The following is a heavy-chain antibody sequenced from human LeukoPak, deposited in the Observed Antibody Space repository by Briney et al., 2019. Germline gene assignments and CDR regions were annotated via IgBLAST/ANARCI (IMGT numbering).Heavy chain of an antibody. CDR1: GFTVSNNY. J-gene: IGHJ4*02. D-gene: IGHD6-19*01. Sequence: PGGSLRLSCSASGFTVSNNYMSWLGQAPGKGLEGVSGISWNSGSIGYADSVKGRFTISRDNAKNSLYLQMNSLRAEDTALYYCAKDLDSSGWNGFDYWGQGTLVTVSS. CDR2: ISWNSGSI. CDR3: AKDLDSSGWNGFDY. V-gene: IGHV3-9*01.